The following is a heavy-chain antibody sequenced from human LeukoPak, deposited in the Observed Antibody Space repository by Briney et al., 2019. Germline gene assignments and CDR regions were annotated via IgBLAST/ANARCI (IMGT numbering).Heavy chain of an antibody. CDR1: GGTFSSYA. Sequence: GASVKVSCKASGGTFSSYAISWVRQARGQGLEWMGGIIPIFGTANYAQKFQGRVTITADESTSTAFMELSSLRSEDTAVYYCARTNCSSTSCYTPTLVDWFDPWGQGTLVTVSS. V-gene: IGHV1-69*01. D-gene: IGHD2-2*02. CDR2: IIPIFGTA. J-gene: IGHJ5*02. CDR3: ARTNCSSTSCYTPTLVDWFDP.